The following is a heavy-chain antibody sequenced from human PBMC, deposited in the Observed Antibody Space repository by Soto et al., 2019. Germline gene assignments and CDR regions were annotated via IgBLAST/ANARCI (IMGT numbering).Heavy chain of an antibody. Sequence: PSETLSLTCTVSGDSISSGDYYWSWIRQPPGKGLEWIGYIYYSGSTYYNPSLKSRVTISGDTSKNQFSLKLTSVTAADTAVYYCARALINIVRGVIISYHYYAVDVWGQGTTVTVSS. D-gene: IGHD3-10*01. V-gene: IGHV4-30-4*01. CDR1: GDSISSGDYY. CDR3: ARALINIVRGVIISYHYYAVDV. CDR2: IYYSGST. J-gene: IGHJ6*02.